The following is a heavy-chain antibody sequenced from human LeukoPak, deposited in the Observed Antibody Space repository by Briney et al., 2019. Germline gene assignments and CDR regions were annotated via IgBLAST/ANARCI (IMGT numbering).Heavy chain of an antibody. CDR1: GGSFSGYY. CDR2: INHSGST. V-gene: IGHV4-34*01. Sequence: PSETLSLTCAVYGGSFSGYYWSWIRQPPGKGLEWIGEINHSGSTNYNPSLKSRVTISVDTSKNQFSLKLSSVTAADTAVYYCAKSAYTVTTYFEYWGQGILVTVSS. D-gene: IGHD4-17*01. CDR3: AKSAYTVTTYFEY. J-gene: IGHJ4*02.